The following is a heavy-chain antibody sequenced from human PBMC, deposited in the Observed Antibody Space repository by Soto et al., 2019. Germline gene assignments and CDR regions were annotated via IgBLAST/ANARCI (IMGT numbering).Heavy chain of an antibody. Sequence: GGSLRLSCAASGITFSSYAMSWVRQAPGKGLEWVSTIDGTGGGTYYADSVKGRFTISRDNSKNTAYLQMNSLRAEDTAVYYCAKDRRGYTYGPFDYWGQGALVTVSS. CDR3: AKDRRGYTYGPFDY. CDR1: GITFSSYA. CDR2: IDGTGGGT. V-gene: IGHV3-23*01. J-gene: IGHJ4*02. D-gene: IGHD5-18*01.